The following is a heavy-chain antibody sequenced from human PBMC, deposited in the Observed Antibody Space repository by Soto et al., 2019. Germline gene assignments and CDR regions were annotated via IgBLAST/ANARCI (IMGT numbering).Heavy chain of an antibody. V-gene: IGHV4-39*01. D-gene: IGHD3-3*01. Sequence: QLQLQESGPGLVKPSETLSLTCTASGGSISSSSYYWGWIRQPPGKGLEWIGSIYYSGSTYYNPSLKSRVTISVDTSKNQFSLKLSSVTAADTAVYYCARSRDFWSGYPLLYYFDYWGQGTLVTVSS. CDR2: IYYSGST. J-gene: IGHJ4*02. CDR1: GGSISSSSYY. CDR3: ARSRDFWSGYPLLYYFDY.